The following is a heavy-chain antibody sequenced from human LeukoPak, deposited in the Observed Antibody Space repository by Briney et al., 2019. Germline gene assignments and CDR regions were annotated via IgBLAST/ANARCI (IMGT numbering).Heavy chain of an antibody. V-gene: IGHV3-30*18. D-gene: IGHD5-12*01. J-gene: IGHJ4*02. CDR1: GFIFSNYG. Sequence: PGRALRLSCAASGFIFSNYGIHWVRQAPGKGLEWVAVISYDGLNKNYADSVKGRFTISTDNSRNTLSLQMNSLRVEDTAIYYWAKGVRSGYDRLDYWGQGALVTVSS. CDR3: AKGVRSGYDRLDY. CDR2: ISYDGLNK.